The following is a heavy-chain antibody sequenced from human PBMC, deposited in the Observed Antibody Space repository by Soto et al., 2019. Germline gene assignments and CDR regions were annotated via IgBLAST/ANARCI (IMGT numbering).Heavy chain of an antibody. CDR3: ARDREMDYFDY. D-gene: IGHD2-2*03. CDR2: IIPDSGGT. CDR1: GYTFTGYY. V-gene: IGHV1-2*02. Sequence: ASVKVSCKASGYTFTGYYMHWVRQAPGQGLEWMGWIIPDSGGTHYAQKFQGRVTMTRDTSISTAYLELTRLRSDGTAVYYCARDREMDYFDYWGQGTLVTVSS. J-gene: IGHJ4*02.